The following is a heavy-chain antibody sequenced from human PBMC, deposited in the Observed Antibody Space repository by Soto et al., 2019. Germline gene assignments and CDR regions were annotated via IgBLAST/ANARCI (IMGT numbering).Heavy chain of an antibody. J-gene: IGHJ4*02. Sequence: GGSLRLSCAASGFTFSSYSMNWVRQAPGKGLEWVSYISSSSSTIYYADSVKGRFTISRDNAKNSLYLQMNSLRDEDTAVYYCAKELRHPKRNLDYWGQGTLVTVSS. CDR3: AKELRHPKRNLDY. CDR1: GFTFSSYS. CDR2: ISSSSSTI. D-gene: IGHD1-7*01. V-gene: IGHV3-48*02.